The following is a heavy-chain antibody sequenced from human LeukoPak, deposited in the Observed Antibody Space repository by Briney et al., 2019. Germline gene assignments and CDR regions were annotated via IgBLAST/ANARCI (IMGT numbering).Heavy chain of an antibody. D-gene: IGHD3-10*01. CDR3: ARYGSGTYPRFDY. CDR1: GGSIRGYY. J-gene: IGHJ4*02. Sequence: SGTLSLTCTVSGGSIRGYYWSWIRQPPGKGLEWIGYIYYSGSTNYNPSLQSRVTISVDTSKNQFSLNLASVTAADTAVYYCARYGSGTYPRFDYWGQGILVTVSS. V-gene: IGHV4-59*08. CDR2: IYYSGST.